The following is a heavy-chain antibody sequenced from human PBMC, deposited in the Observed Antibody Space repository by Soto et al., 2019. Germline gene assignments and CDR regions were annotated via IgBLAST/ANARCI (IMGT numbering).Heavy chain of an antibody. CDR2: ISSSSSYI. D-gene: IGHD3-10*01. CDR1: GFTFSSYS. J-gene: IGHJ6*02. CDR3: ARGGAVRGDYGMDV. Sequence: GGSLRLSCAASGFTFSSYSMNWVRQAPGKGLEWVSSISSSSSYIYYADSVKGRFTISRDNAKNSLYLQMNSLRAEDTAVYYCARGGAVRGDYGMDVWGQGTTVTVSS. V-gene: IGHV3-21*01.